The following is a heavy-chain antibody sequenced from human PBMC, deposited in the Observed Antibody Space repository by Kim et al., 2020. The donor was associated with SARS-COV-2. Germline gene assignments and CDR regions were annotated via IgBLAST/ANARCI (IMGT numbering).Heavy chain of an antibody. CDR3: STATIW. CDR1: GFTFTGST. Sequence: GGSLRLSCAASGFTFTGSTMHWVRQASGKGPEWVGHIRSKAHNYATVYAASVKGRFTISRDDSKNTAYLQMNSLKTEDTAVYYCSTATIWGGQGTMVTVPS. CDR2: IRSKAHNYAT. V-gene: IGHV3-73*01. J-gene: IGHJ3*01. D-gene: IGHD7-27*01.